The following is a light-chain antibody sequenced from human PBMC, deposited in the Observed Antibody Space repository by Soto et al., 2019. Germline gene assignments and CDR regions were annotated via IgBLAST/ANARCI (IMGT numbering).Light chain of an antibody. CDR3: QQSYSTPWT. J-gene: IGKJ1*01. CDR2: AAS. Sequence: DIQMTQSPSSLSASVGDRVTITCRASQSISSYLNWYQQKPGKAPKLLIYAASSLQSGVPSRFSGSGSGTDFTLTISSLQPEDFATYYSQQSYSTPWTFGQGTKVVIK. V-gene: IGKV1-39*01. CDR1: QSISSY.